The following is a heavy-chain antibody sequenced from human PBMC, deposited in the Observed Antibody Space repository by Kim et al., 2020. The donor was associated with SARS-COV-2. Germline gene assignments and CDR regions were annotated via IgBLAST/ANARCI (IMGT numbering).Heavy chain of an antibody. D-gene: IGHD6-19*01. CDR2: ISAGDEST. CDR3: AKHFGSSGSEFQH. J-gene: IGHJ1*01. V-gene: IGHV3-23*01. CDR1: GFTFAAYA. Sequence: VGSLRLSCAASGFTFAAYAMSWVRQAPGKGLQWLSGISAGDESTYYADSVKGRFIISRDNSKNTLHLQMYSLRVEDTAVYYCAKHFGSSGSEFQHWGQGTLVTVSS.